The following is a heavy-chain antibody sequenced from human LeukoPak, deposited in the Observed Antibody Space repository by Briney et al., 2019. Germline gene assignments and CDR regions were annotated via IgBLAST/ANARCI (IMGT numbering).Heavy chain of an antibody. D-gene: IGHD6-6*01. CDR1: GGSISSYY. V-gene: IGHV4-59*01. Sequence: SETLSLTCTVSGGSISSYYWSWIRQPPGKGLEWIGYIYYSGSTNYNPSLKSRVTISVDTSKNQFSLKLSSVTAEDTAVYYCARDRSSSSYYYYYMDVWGKGTTVTVSS. J-gene: IGHJ6*03. CDR3: ARDRSSSSYYYYYMDV. CDR2: IYYSGST.